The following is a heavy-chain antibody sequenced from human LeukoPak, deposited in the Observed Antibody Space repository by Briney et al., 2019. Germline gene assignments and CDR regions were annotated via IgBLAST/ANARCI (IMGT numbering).Heavy chain of an antibody. V-gene: IGHV3-9*01. D-gene: IGHD6-19*01. CDR2: ISWNSGSI. CDR3: AKEAYSVAGTCNY. CDR1: GFTFDDYA. Sequence: PGRSLRLSCAASGFTFDDYAMHWVRQAPGKGLEWVSGISWNSGSIGYADSVKGRFTISRDNARNSLYLQMNSLRAEDTALYYCAKEAYSVAGTCNYWGQGTLVTVSS. J-gene: IGHJ4*02.